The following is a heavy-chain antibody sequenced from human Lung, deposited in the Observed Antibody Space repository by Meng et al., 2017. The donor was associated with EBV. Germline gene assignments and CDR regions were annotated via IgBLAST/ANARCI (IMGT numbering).Heavy chain of an antibody. CDR1: GYPFTNFF. Sequence: QLGDSAPEVMKTEAFFLRSFRTSGYPFTNFFLRWVRQAPGQGLEWMGWMNHNSGNTGYAQKFKGRVTMTRNTSIGTAYMELSSLRSGDTAVYYCARALGRFDPWGQGTLVTVSS. V-gene: IGHV1-8*02. D-gene: IGHD3-16*01. J-gene: IGHJ5*02. CDR2: MNHNSGNT. CDR3: ARALGRFDP.